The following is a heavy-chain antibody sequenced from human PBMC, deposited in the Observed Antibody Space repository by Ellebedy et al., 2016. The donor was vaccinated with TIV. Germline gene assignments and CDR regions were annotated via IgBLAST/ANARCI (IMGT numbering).Heavy chain of an antibody. CDR1: GFSFSNYG. V-gene: IGHV3-30*02. CDR3: TRRGSYGDYAVQINSWFDT. CDR2: KRFDGRSE. D-gene: IGHD4-17*01. J-gene: IGHJ5*02. Sequence: PGGSLRLSCVASGFSFSNYGMHWVRQAPGKGLEWVAFKRFDGRSEYNGDSVKGRFFISRDVSKNTLFLQMSRLRAEDTAVYYCTRRGSYGDYAVQINSWFDTWGRGTLVAVSS.